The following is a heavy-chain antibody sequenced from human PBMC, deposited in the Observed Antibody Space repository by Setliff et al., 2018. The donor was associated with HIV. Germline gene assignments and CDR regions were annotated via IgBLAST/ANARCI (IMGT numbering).Heavy chain of an antibody. J-gene: IGHJ6*03. CDR2: ISWDSDFI. CDR3: VTDMANSGREGDFDYSYYYYMDV. Sequence: GGSLRLSCAASGFTFDYHVMYWVRQAPGKGLEWVSTISWDSDFIAYADSVKGRFTISRDNAENKVFLQMDSLRSEDTAVYYCVTDMANSGREGDFDYSYYYYMDVWGKGTTVTVSS. CDR1: GFTFDYHV. V-gene: IGHV3-9*01. D-gene: IGHD3-9*01.